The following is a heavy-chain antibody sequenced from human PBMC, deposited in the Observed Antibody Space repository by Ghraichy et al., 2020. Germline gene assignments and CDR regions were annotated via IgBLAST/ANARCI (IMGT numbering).Heavy chain of an antibody. J-gene: IGHJ4*02. V-gene: IGHV4-39*01. CDR3: AGNPLYSSGWHGSSYFDY. Sequence: SQTLSLTCTVSGGSISSSSYYWGWIRQPPGKGLEWIGSIYYSGSTYYNPSLKSRVTISVDTSKNQFSLKLSSVTAADTAVYYCAGNPLYSSGWHGSSYFDYWGQGTLVTVSS. D-gene: IGHD6-19*01. CDR1: GGSISSSSYY. CDR2: IYYSGST.